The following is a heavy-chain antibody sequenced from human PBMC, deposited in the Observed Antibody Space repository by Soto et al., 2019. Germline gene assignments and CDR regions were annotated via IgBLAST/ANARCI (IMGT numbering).Heavy chain of an antibody. CDR3: AASICYYGMDV. CDR1: GYTFTNYW. CDR2: IYPGDSDT. Sequence: GESLKISCKGSGYTFTNYWIGWVRQMPGKGLEWMGIIYPGDSDTKYNPSFQGQVTISADKSITTTYLRWTSLKASGTAIYYCAASICYYGMDVWGQGTTVTVSS. J-gene: IGHJ6*02. V-gene: IGHV5-51*01.